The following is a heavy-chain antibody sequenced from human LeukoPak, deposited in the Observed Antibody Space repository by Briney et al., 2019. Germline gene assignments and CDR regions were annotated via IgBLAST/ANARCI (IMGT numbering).Heavy chain of an antibody. CDR3: GRSGAPIFGVAPRVYYCDY. CDR2: INHSGST. Sequence: PSETLSLTCAVYGRSFSGYYWSWIRQPPGKGLEWIGEINHSGSTNYNPSLKSRVTISIDTSKNQFSVKQSSVTAADRGVFFCGRSGAPIFGVAPRVYYCDYWRKGNGVSVS. V-gene: IGHV4-34*01. D-gene: IGHD3-3*01. CDR1: GRSFSGYY. J-gene: IGHJ4*02.